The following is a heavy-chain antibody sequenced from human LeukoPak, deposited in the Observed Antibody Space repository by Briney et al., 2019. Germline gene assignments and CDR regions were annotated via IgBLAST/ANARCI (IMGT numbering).Heavy chain of an antibody. CDR2: ISFDGSNK. V-gene: IGHV3-30-3*01. D-gene: IGHD3-22*01. CDR3: ARKMMSYYDSSGYPMPPDY. CDR1: GFTFGSYA. Sequence: GGSLRLSCAASGFTFGSYAMSWVRQAPGKGLEWVAVISFDGSNKYYADSVKGRFTISRDNSKSTLYLQMNNLRAEDTAVYYCARKMMSYYDSSGYPMPPDYWGPGTLVTVSS. J-gene: IGHJ4*02.